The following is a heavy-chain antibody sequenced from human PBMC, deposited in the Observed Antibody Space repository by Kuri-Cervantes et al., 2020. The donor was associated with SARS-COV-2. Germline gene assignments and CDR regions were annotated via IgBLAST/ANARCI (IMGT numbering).Heavy chain of an antibody. CDR1: GFTFSSYG. Sequence: GESLKISCAASGFTFSSYGMHWVRQAPGKGLEWVAVIWYDGSNKYYADSVKGRFTISRDSSKNTMYLQMNSLRVEDTAVYYCMRDPPKQGRWGQGTLVTVSS. CDR3: MRDPPKQGR. V-gene: IGHV3-33*01. CDR2: IWYDGSNK. J-gene: IGHJ4*02.